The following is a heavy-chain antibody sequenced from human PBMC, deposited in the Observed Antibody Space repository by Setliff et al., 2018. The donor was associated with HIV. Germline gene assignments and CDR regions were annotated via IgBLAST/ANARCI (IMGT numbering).Heavy chain of an antibody. CDR2: INYSGTT. Sequence: SETLSLTCAIYGGSFSGNYWSWIRQPPGKGLEWIGEINYSGTTNHNPFLKSRVTISVDTSKKQFSLKLNSVTAADSAIYYCAATYCRGGGRDCPQMYDYWGQGSLGTVSS. V-gene: IGHV4-34*01. D-gene: IGHD2-15*01. CDR3: AATYCRGGGRDCPQMYDY. CDR1: GGSFSGNY. J-gene: IGHJ4*02.